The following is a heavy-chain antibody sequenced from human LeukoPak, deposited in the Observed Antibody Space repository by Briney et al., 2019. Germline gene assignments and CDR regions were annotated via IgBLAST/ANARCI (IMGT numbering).Heavy chain of an antibody. V-gene: IGHV4-4*09. Sequence: SETLSLTCTVSGGSISPYYWSWIRQPPGKGLEWIGYIFHNGNTNYNPSLKSRVTILVDRTKNQFSLKLSSVTAADTAVYYCVRKAANSGAFDVWALGTMVTVSS. CDR1: GGSISPYY. D-gene: IGHD6-25*01. J-gene: IGHJ3*01. CDR2: IFHNGNT. CDR3: VRKAANSGAFDV.